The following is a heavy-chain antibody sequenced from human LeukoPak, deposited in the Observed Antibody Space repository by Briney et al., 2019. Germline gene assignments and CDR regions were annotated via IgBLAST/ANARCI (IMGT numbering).Heavy chain of an antibody. Sequence: SQTLSLTCTVSGGSISSGSYYWSWIRQPAGNGLEWIGRIYTSGSTNYNPSLKSRVTISVDTSKNQFSLKLSSVTAADTAVYYCARGARRSRPYDFWSGYYIPFDYWGQGTLVTVSS. J-gene: IGHJ4*02. D-gene: IGHD3-3*01. V-gene: IGHV4-61*02. CDR2: IYTSGST. CDR3: ARGARRSRPYDFWSGYYIPFDY. CDR1: GGSISSGSYY.